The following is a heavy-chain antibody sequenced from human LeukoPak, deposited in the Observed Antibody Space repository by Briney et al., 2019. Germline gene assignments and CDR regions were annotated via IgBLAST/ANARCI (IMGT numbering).Heavy chain of an antibody. V-gene: IGHV4-31*03. CDR3: ARDTMVREPDAFDI. CDR2: IYYSGST. J-gene: IGHJ3*02. D-gene: IGHD3-10*01. Sequence: SEALSLTCTVSGGSISSGGYYWSWIRQHPGKGLEWIGYIYYSGSTYYNPSLKSRVTISVDTSKNQFSLKLSSVTAADTAVYYCARDTMVREPDAFDIWGQGTMVTVSS. CDR1: GGSISSGGYY.